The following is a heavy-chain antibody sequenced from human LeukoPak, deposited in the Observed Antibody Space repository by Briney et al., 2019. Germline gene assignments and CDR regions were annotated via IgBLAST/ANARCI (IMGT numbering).Heavy chain of an antibody. V-gene: IGHV4-39*07. Sequence: SETLSLTCTVSGGSISSSSYYWGWIRQPPGKGLEWIGRISTSGSTNSNPSLKSRVTLSVDTSKNQFSLKLSSVTAADTAVYYCARKGYDILTGYRDYWGQGTLVTVSS. D-gene: IGHD3-9*01. J-gene: IGHJ4*02. CDR2: ISTSGST. CDR1: GGSISSSSYY. CDR3: ARKGYDILTGYRDY.